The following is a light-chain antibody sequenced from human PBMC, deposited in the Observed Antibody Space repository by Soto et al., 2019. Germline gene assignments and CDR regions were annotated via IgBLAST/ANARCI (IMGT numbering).Light chain of an antibody. V-gene: IGKV3-11*01. Sequence: EIVLTQSPATLSLSPGERATLSCRASQSVNIYLAWYQQKPGQAPRLLIFGATYRANGIPARFSGSGSGTEFNLTISSLLQEDVAVNFCQQYDDWLRLTFGEGTKVDI. CDR3: QQYDDWLRLT. J-gene: IGKJ4*01. CDR2: GAT. CDR1: QSVNIY.